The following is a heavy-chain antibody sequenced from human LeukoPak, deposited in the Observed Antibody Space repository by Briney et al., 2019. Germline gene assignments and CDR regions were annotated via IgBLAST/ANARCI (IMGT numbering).Heavy chain of an antibody. Sequence: KPSETLSLTCTVSGYSISSGYYWGWIRQPPGKGLEWIGSIYHSGSTYYNPSLKSRVTISVDTSKNQFSLKLSSVTAADTAVYYCARGEVLDYGDYDGYFDLWGRGTLVTVSS. CDR1: GYSISSGYY. CDR2: IYHSGST. J-gene: IGHJ2*01. CDR3: ARGEVLDYGDYDGYFDL. V-gene: IGHV4-38-2*02. D-gene: IGHD4-17*01.